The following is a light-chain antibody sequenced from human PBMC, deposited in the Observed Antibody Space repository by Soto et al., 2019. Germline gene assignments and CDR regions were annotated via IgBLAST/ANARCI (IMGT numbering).Light chain of an antibody. CDR2: GVT. J-gene: IGLJ1*01. CDR1: TNDVGGYNY. Sequence: QSVLTQPASVSGSPGQSITISCSGTTNDVGGYNYVSWYQQHPGKAPKLLIYGVTDRPSGVSSRFSGSKSGNAASLTISGLQAEDEGDYYCSSYTSTRTYVFGTGTKLTVL. V-gene: IGLV2-14*03. CDR3: SSYTSTRTYV.